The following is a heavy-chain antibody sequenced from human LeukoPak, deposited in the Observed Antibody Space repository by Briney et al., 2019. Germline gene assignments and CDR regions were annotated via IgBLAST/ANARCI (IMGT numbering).Heavy chain of an antibody. CDR1: GFTFSSYA. CDR3: ARDMIGYCSGGSCYAIVH. V-gene: IGHV3-30-3*01. Sequence: GGSLRLSCAASGFTFSSYAMHWVRQAPGKGLEWVAVISYDGSNKYYADSVKGRFTISRDNSKNTLYLQMNSLRAEDTAVYYCARDMIGYCSGGSCYAIVHWGQGTLVTVSS. D-gene: IGHD2-15*01. CDR2: ISYDGSNK. J-gene: IGHJ4*02.